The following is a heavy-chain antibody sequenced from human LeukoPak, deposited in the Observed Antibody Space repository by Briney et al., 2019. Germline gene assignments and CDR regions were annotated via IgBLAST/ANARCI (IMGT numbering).Heavy chain of an antibody. V-gene: IGHV3-30*02. Sequence: GGSLRLSCAASGFSFSTYGIHWVRQAPGKGLEWVAVIWNDGSNKYYADSVKGRFTISRDNSKNTLYLQMNSLRAEDTAVYYCAKRLRPAYCGGDCYSSYYYYYGMDVWGQGTTVTVS. J-gene: IGHJ6*02. CDR1: GFSFSTYG. CDR3: AKRLRPAYCGGDCYSSYYYYYGMDV. CDR2: IWNDGSNK. D-gene: IGHD2-21*02.